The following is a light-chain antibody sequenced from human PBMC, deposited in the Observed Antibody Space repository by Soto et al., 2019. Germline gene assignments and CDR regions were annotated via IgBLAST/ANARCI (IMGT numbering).Light chain of an antibody. CDR1: QSIRNY. J-gene: IGKJ4*01. CDR3: QQRNDWVT. CDR2: AAS. V-gene: IGKV3-11*01. Sequence: EIVLSQSPATLSLSPGERATLSCRASQSIRNYLAWYQQKPGQAPRLLTYAASNRATGIPPRFSGSGSGTDFILTISRLEPEDSGVYYCQQRNDWVTFGGGTKVDI.